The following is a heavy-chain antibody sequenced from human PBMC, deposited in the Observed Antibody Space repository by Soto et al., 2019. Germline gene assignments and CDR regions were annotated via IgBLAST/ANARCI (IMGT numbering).Heavy chain of an antibody. D-gene: IGHD3-10*01. J-gene: IGHJ4*02. V-gene: IGHV1-8*01. CDR1: GYTFTSYD. Sequence: QVQLVQSGAEVKKPGASVKVSCKASGYTFTSYDINWVRQATGQGLEWMGWMNPNSGNTGYAQKFQGRVTMTRNTSMSTDYMELCSLRSEDTAVYYWARGQGGSVSYYYDYWGQGTLVTVAA. CDR2: MNPNSGNT. CDR3: ARGQGGSVSYYYDY.